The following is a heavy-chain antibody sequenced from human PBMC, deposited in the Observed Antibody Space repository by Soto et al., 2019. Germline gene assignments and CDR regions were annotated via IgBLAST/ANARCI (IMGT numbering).Heavy chain of an antibody. CDR1: GYSLTPYA. J-gene: IGHJ5*02. CDR3: ARDAYYDFWGKRWFDP. CDR2: IDSGNGDT. Sequence: VASVKVSCKASGYSLTPYAIHWVRQAPGQRLEWMGWIDSGNGDTKYSQNFQDRVTITWDTSASAAYMELSSLRSEDTAVYYCARDAYYDFWGKRWFDPWGQGTLVTVSS. D-gene: IGHD3-3*01. V-gene: IGHV1-3*01.